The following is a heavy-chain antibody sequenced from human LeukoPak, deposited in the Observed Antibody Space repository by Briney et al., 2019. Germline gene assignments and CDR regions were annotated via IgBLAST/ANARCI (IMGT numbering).Heavy chain of an antibody. CDR2: IQSDGSVQ. J-gene: IGHJ1*01. Sequence: PGGSLRLSRAASGFSFSSYWMSWVRQAPGKGLEWVANIQSDGSVQQYVDSVKGRLTISRDNAKNSLYLQMNSLRAEDTAVYYCAREVYCSSTSCYTGYFQHWGQGTLVTVSS. V-gene: IGHV3-7*01. CDR3: AREVYCSSTSCYTGYFQH. CDR1: GFSFSSYW. D-gene: IGHD2-2*02.